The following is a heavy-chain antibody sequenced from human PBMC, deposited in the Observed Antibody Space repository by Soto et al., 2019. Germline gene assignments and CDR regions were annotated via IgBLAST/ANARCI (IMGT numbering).Heavy chain of an antibody. CDR2: ISTDGGIT. V-gene: IGHV3-64*01. CDR1: GFTFSSYA. Sequence: GGSLRLSCAASGFTFSSYAMHWVRQAPGKGLEYASAISTDGGITYYANSVKGRFTISRDNSKNTLYLQMNSLRAEDTAVYYCARGARPDHLAYWGQGTLVTVSS. D-gene: IGHD6-6*01. CDR3: ARGARPDHLAY. J-gene: IGHJ4*02.